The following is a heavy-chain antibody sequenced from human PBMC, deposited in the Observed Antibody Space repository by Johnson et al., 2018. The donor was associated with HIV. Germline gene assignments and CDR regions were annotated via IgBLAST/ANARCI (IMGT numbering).Heavy chain of an antibody. D-gene: IGHD2-21*02. CDR3: ATCGGDCSDAFDI. CDR2: IRWNSGSI. CDR1: GFTFDDYT. J-gene: IGHJ3*02. Sequence: EVQLVESGGVVVQPGGSLRLSCAASGFTFDDYTMHWVRQAPGKGLEWVSGIRWNSGSIGYADSVKGRFTISRDNAKNSLYLQMNSLRAEDTALYYCATCGGDCSDAFDIWGQGTMVTVSS. V-gene: IGHV3-9*01.